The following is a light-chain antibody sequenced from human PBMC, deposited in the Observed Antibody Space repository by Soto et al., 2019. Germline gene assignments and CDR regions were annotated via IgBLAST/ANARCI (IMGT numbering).Light chain of an antibody. CDR1: QSVNSN. J-gene: IGKJ1*01. V-gene: IGKV3-15*01. CDR2: GAS. Sequence: EIVMTQSPATLSVSPGERATLSCRASQSVNSNLARYQQKPGQAPRLLIYGASTRATGVPARFSGSGAGTEFILTVSSLQSEAFAVYFCQQDNNWTTFGQGTKVELK. CDR3: QQDNNWTT.